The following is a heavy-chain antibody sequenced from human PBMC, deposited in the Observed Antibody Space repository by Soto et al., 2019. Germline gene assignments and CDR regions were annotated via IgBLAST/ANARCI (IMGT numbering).Heavy chain of an antibody. J-gene: IGHJ4*02. CDR2: IIPIFGTA. CDR1: GGTFSSYA. V-gene: IGHV1-69*06. D-gene: IGHD2-15*01. Sequence: SVKVSCKASGGTFSSYAISWVRQAPGQGLEWMGGIIPIFGTANYAQKFQGRVTITADKSTSTAYMELSSLRSEDTAVYYCARARTVVAATLFDYWGQGTLVTVSS. CDR3: ARARTVVAATLFDY.